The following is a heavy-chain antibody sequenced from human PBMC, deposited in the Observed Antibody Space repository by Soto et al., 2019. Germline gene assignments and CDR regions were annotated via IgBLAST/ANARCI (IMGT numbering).Heavy chain of an antibody. CDR1: GFTFKNYA. J-gene: IGHJ4*02. CDR2: ISGSGGTT. CDR3: AKDGASVTHYYFDY. V-gene: IGHV3-23*01. Sequence: EVQLLESGGGLVQPGGSLRLSCAASGFTFKNYAMSWVRQAPGKGLEWVSVISGSGGTTYYADSVKGRFTISRDNSKNTVYLQMSTLRAEDTAVYFCAKDGASVTHYYFDYWGQGTLVTVSS. D-gene: IGHD4-17*01.